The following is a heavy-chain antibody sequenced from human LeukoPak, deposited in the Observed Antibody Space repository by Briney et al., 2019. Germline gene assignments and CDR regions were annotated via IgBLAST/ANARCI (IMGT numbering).Heavy chain of an antibody. D-gene: IGHD3-22*01. CDR1: GYTFTGYY. J-gene: IGHJ4*02. CDR3: AREHSSGYPFDY. Sequence: ASVKVSCKASGYTFTGYYMHWVRQAPGQGLEWMGWINPNSGGTNYAQKFQGRVTMTRDTSISTAYMELSRLRSDDTAVYYCAREHSSGYPFDYWGQGTLVTVSS. CDR2: INPNSGGT. V-gene: IGHV1-2*02.